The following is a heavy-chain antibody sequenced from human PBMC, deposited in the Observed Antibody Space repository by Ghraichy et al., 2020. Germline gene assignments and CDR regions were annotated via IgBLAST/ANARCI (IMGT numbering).Heavy chain of an antibody. V-gene: IGHV1-69*13. CDR2: IIPIFGTA. J-gene: IGHJ5*02. CDR1: GGTFSSYA. Sequence: SVKVSCKASGGTFSSYAISWVRQAPGQGLEWMGGIIPIFGTANYAQKFQGRVTITADESTSTAYMELSSLRSEDTAVYYCARDGDTYYYDSTGYNWFDPWGQGTLVTVSS. CDR3: ARDGDTYYYDSTGYNWFDP. D-gene: IGHD3-22*01.